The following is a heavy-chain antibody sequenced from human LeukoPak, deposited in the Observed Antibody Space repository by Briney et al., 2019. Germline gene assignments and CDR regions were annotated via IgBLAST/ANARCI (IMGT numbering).Heavy chain of an antibody. V-gene: IGHV1-18*01. CDR2: ISAYNGNT. CDR3: ARDRGIFSYCSGGSCYSGY. CDR1: GYTFTSYG. Sequence: GASVKVSCNASGYTFTSYGISWVRQAPGQGLEWMGWISAYNGNTNYAQKLQDRVTMTTDTSTSTAYMELRSLRSDDTAVYYCARDRGIFSYCSGGSCYSGYWGQGTLVTVSS. J-gene: IGHJ4*02. D-gene: IGHD2-15*01.